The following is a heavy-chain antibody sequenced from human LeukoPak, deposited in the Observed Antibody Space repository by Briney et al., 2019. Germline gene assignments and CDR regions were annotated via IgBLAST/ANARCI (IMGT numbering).Heavy chain of an antibody. CDR3: ASTRTGHAEGAFDP. D-gene: IGHD3/OR15-3a*01. J-gene: IGHJ5*02. V-gene: IGHV1-69*05. CDR1: GGTFSSYA. CDR2: IIPIFGTA. Sequence: SVKVSCKASGGTFSSYAISWVRQAPGQGLEWMGGIIPIFGTANYAQKFQGRVTITTDESTSTAYMELSSLRAEDTAVYYCASTRTGHAEGAFDPWGQGTLVTVSS.